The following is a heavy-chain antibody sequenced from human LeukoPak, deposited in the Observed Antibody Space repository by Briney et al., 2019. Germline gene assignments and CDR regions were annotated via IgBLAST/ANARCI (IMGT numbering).Heavy chain of an antibody. CDR2: TYYKSKRNN. D-gene: IGHD5-12*01. V-gene: IGHV6-1*01. CDR1: GDIVSSNSAA. J-gene: IGHJ4*02. CDR3: AREVMATISGGYYFDY. Sequence: SQTLSLTCVISGDIVSSNSAAWNWITHSSSRGLEWLGRTYYKSKRNNDYAVAVTSRITNNPDTSNNQFSIQLNSVTPEDTAVYYCAREVMATISGGYYFDYWGQGTLVTVSS.